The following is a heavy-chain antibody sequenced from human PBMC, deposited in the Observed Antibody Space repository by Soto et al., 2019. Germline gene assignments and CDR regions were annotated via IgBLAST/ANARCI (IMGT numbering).Heavy chain of an antibody. CDR1: GFTFSSYG. CDR3: ARDRYYYDSSGYYRDARSYYYYGMDV. Sequence: GGSLRLSCAASGFTFSSYGMHWVRQAPGKGLEWVAVIWYDGSNKYYADSVKGRFTISRDNSKNTLYLQMNSLRAEDAAVYYCARDRYYYDSSGYYRDARSYYYYGMDVWGQGTTVTVSS. V-gene: IGHV3-33*01. CDR2: IWYDGSNK. J-gene: IGHJ6*02. D-gene: IGHD3-22*01.